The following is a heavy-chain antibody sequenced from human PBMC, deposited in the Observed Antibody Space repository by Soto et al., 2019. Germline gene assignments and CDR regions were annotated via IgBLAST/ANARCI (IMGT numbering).Heavy chain of an antibody. CDR1: GFTFSTHG. CDR3: ARDREQLASYYYGLDV. J-gene: IGHJ6*02. V-gene: IGHV3-33*01. CDR2: IWYDGSNK. D-gene: IGHD6-6*01. Sequence: QVQLVESGGGVVQPGTSLRLSCAASGFTFSTHGMHWVRQAPGKGLEWVAVIWYDGSNKYYADSVKGRFTISRDNSKNTLYLQLDSLRGEDTGMYYCARDREQLASYYYGLDVWCQGTSVTVSS.